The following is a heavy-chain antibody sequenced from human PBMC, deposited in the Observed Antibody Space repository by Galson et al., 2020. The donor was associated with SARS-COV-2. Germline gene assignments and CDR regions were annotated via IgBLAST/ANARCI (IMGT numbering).Heavy chain of an antibody. CDR1: GFTFSSYG. D-gene: IGHD3-10*01. V-gene: IGHV3-33*06. J-gene: IGHJ2*01. CDR3: AKKGLWFGELLFYWYFDL. CDR2: IWYDGSNK. Sequence: GGSLRLSCAASGFTFSSYGMHWVRQAPGKGLEWVAVIWYDGSNKYYADSVKGRFTISRDNSKNTLYLQMNSLRAEDTAVYYCAKKGLWFGELLFYWYFDLWGRGTLVTVSS.